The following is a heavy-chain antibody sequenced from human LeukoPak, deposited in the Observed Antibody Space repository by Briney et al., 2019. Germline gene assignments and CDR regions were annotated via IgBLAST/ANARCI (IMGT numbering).Heavy chain of an antibody. V-gene: IGHV1-69*04. J-gene: IGHJ4*02. Sequence: SVKVSCKASGGTFSSYAISWVRQAPGQGLEWMGRIISIFGIANYAQKFQGRVTITADKSTSTAYMELSSLRSEDTAVYYCARDSPSIVATIEAYYFDYWGQGTPVTVSS. CDR2: IISIFGIA. CDR3: ARDSPSIVATIEAYYFDY. D-gene: IGHD5-12*01. CDR1: GGTFSSYA.